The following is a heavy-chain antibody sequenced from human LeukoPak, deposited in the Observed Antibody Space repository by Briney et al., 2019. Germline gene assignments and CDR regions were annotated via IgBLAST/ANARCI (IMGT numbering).Heavy chain of an antibody. Sequence: GGSLRLSCAASGFTFSSYAMHWVRQAPGKGLEWVAVISYDGSNKYYADSVKGRFTISRDNSKNTLYLQMNSLRAEDTAVYYCAKGTPSYYDFWSGLGAEYFQHWGQGTLVTVSS. CDR3: AKGTPSYYDFWSGLGAEYFQH. D-gene: IGHD3-3*01. CDR2: ISYDGSNK. V-gene: IGHV3-30-3*01. J-gene: IGHJ1*01. CDR1: GFTFSSYA.